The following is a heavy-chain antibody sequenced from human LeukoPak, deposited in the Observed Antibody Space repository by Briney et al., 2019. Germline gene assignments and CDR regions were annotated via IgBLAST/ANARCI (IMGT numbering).Heavy chain of an antibody. D-gene: IGHD1-26*01. CDR3: ASSYSGSLSFDI. CDR1: GYTFTSYY. CDR2: INPSGGST. Sequence: ASVKVSCKASGYTFTSYYMHWVRQAPGQGLEWMGIINPSGGSTSYAQKFQGRVTMTRDMSTSTVYMELSSLRSEDTAVYYCASSYSGSLSFDIWGQGTMVTVSS. J-gene: IGHJ3*02. V-gene: IGHV1-46*01.